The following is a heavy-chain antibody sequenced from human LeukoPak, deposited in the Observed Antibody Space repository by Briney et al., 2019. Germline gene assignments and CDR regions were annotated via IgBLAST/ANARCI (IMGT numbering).Heavy chain of an antibody. V-gene: IGHV3-30*02. Sequence: PGGSLRLSCVASGFTFSSYGMHWVRQAPGKGLEWVAFIRYDGNNKYYADSVKGRFTISRDSSKNTLYLQMNRLRAEDAAVYYCAKAPVTTCSGAYCYPFDYWGQGTLVTVSS. D-gene: IGHD2-21*01. CDR3: AKAPVTTCSGAYCYPFDY. J-gene: IGHJ4*02. CDR1: GFTFSSYG. CDR2: IRYDGNNK.